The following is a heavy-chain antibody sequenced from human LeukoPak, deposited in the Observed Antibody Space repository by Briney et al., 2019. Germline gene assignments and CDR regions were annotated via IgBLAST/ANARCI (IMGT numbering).Heavy chain of an antibody. Sequence: GESLKISCKGSGYRFISYWIGWVRQMPGKGLECMGIIYPGDSDTRYSPSFQGQVTISADKSISTAYLQWSSLKASDTAMYYCARHETGPYFDYWGQGTLVTVSS. CDR2: IYPGDSDT. J-gene: IGHJ4*02. CDR3: ARHETGPYFDY. CDR1: GYRFISYW. D-gene: IGHD1-1*01. V-gene: IGHV5-51*01.